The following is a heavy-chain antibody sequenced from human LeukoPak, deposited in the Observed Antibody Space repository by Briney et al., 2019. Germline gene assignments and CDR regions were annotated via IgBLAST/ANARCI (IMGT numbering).Heavy chain of an antibody. CDR1: GGTFSSYA. J-gene: IGHJ5*02. V-gene: IGHV1-69*05. CDR3: ARDSGSVAENGYYDFWSGRNWFDP. CDR2: IIPIFGTA. D-gene: IGHD3-3*01. Sequence: ASVKVSCKASGGTFSSYAISWVRQAPGQGLEWMGGIIPIFGTANYAQKCQGRVTITTDESTSTAYMELSSLRSEDTAVYYCARDSGSVAENGYYDFWSGRNWFDPWGQGTLVTVSS.